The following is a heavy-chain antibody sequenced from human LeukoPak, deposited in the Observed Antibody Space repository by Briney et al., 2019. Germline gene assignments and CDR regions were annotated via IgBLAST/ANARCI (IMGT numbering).Heavy chain of an antibody. V-gene: IGHV3-23*01. CDR2: ISGSGGGT. CDR1: GFTFSSYA. J-gene: IGHJ4*02. D-gene: IGHD3-3*01. Sequence: GGSLRLSCAASGFTFSSYAMSWVRQAPGKGLEWVSAISGSGGGTYYADSVKGRFTISRDNSKNTLYLQMNSLRAEDTAVYYCAKDYDFWSGYHYYFDYWGQGTLVTVSS. CDR3: AKDYDFWSGYHYYFDY.